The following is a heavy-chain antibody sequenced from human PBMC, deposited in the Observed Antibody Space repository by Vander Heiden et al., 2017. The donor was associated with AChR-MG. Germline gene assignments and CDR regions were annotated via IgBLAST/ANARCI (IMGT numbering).Heavy chain of an antibody. CDR1: GFTFDDYA. J-gene: IGHJ4*02. D-gene: IGHD3-10*01. Sequence: EVQLVESGGGLVQPGRSLRLSCAASGFTFDDYAMHWVRQAPGKGLEWVSGISWNSGSIGYADSVKGRFTISRDNAKNSLYLQMNSLRAEDTALDYCALARSGSYYYDYWGQGTLVNVAS. V-gene: IGHV3-9*01. CDR2: ISWNSGSI. CDR3: ALARSGSYYYDY.